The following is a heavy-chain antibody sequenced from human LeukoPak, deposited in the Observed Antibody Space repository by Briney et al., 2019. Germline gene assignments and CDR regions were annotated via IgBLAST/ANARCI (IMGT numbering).Heavy chain of an antibody. CDR2: ISDDGVST. CDR1: GFTFSSYG. V-gene: IGHV3-23*01. D-gene: IGHD1-26*01. CDR3: AKRTSYSGSYPHFDY. Sequence: GGSLRLSCVASGFTFSSYGTIWVRQAPGRGLEWVSSISDDGVSTYYADSVRGRFTISRDNSKNTFYLQMNNLRAEDTALYYCAKRTSYSGSYPHFDYWGQGTLVTVSS. J-gene: IGHJ4*02.